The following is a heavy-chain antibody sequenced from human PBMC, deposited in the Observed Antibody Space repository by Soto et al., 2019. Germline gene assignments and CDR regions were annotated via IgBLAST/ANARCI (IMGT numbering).Heavy chain of an antibody. Sequence: SETLSLTCTVSGGSISNYYWSWIRQPPGKGLEWIGYIHYSGNTKYNPSLKSRVTISADTSKNQFSLKLSSVTAADTAVYYCARGHYDFWSGYFATIDYWGQGTLVTASS. CDR1: GGSISNYY. D-gene: IGHD3-3*01. CDR3: ARGHYDFWSGYFATIDY. V-gene: IGHV4-59*08. CDR2: IHYSGNT. J-gene: IGHJ4*02.